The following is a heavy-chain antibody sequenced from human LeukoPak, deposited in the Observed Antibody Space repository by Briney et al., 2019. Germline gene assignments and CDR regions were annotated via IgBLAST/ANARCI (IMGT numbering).Heavy chain of an antibody. CDR3: ARVAVNHWGSYLAPDS. CDR1: GYSFVGYG. Sequence: PGSSVKVSCKASGYSFVGYGITWVRQAPGQGLEWMGWFNPENGNTNYAQKLQGRVTMTTDTSTSTAYMELRSLRSDDTAVYYCARVAVNHWGSYLAPDSWGQGTLVTVSS. V-gene: IGHV1-18*01. CDR2: FNPENGNT. J-gene: IGHJ4*02. D-gene: IGHD7-27*01.